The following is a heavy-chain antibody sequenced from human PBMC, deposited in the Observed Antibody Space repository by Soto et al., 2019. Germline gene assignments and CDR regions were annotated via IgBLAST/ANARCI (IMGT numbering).Heavy chain of an antibody. CDR2: INHNTNT. CDR3: ARGVRLLRGSFDP. D-gene: IGHD2-21*01. V-gene: IGHV4-34*01. Sequence: PSETLSLTCAVYGGSFSDTYWNWFRQPPGKGLEWIREINHNTNTIYNPSLTSRVTISVDTSKNHFSLKLTSVTAADTAVYYCARGVRLLRGSFDPWGQGTLVTVSS. J-gene: IGHJ5*02. CDR1: GGSFSDTY.